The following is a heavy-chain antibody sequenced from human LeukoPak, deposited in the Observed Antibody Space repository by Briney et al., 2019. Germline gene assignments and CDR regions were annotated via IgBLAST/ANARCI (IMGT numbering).Heavy chain of an antibody. V-gene: IGHV4-59*12. J-gene: IGHJ6*03. Sequence: SETLSLTCIVSGGSISNYYWSWVRQPPGKGLEWIGYVYSSGSTNYNPSLKSRVTMSVDTSKNQFSLKLSSVTAADTAVYYCARESGNDFWSGYSSSFHYYMDVWGKGTTVTVSS. CDR2: VYSSGST. CDR3: ARESGNDFWSGYSSSFHYYMDV. D-gene: IGHD3-3*01. CDR1: GGSISNYY.